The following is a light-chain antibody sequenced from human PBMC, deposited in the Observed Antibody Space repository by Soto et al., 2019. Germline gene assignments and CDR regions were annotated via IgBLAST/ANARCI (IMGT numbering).Light chain of an antibody. CDR2: GAT. J-gene: IGKJ5*01. Sequence: EILLTQSPGTLSLSPGERATLSCRSSQSVINNYLAWYQQNPGQATRLLICGATKRATGIPDRFSSTGSGTDITLTISRLEEDDFVDTCWQYNDWSLLFGQGTRLEIK. CDR3: QYNDWSLL. CDR1: QSVINNY. V-gene: IGKV3-20*01.